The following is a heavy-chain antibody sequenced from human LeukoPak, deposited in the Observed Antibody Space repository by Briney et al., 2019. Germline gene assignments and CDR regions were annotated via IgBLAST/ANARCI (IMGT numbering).Heavy chain of an antibody. CDR1: GFTFSTYE. J-gene: IGHJ6*02. Sequence: GGSLRLSCAASGFTFSTYEMNWVRQAPGKGMEWISYITSSGSTKYYADSVKGRFTISRDNARNSLSLQMNSLRAGDTALYYCARSLYSSRSEWFYYNGLDVWGQGTTVTVSS. CDR2: ITSSGSTK. D-gene: IGHD3-3*01. CDR3: ARSLYSSRSEWFYYNGLDV. V-gene: IGHV3-48*03.